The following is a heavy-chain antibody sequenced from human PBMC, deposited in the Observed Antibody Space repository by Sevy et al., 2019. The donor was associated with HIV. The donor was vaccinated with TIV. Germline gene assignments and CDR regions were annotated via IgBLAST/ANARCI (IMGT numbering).Heavy chain of an antibody. Sequence: GGSLRLSCAASGFIFSDYNMGWIRQAPGKGLEWVSYISSTSTYTKYADSVKGRFTISRDNAKNSLFLQMNNLRAEDTAVYYCARRPTSTGPPRFDYWGQGTLVTVSS. CDR3: ARRPTSTGPPRFDY. V-gene: IGHV3-11*06. CDR2: ISSTSTYT. CDR1: GFIFSDYN. D-gene: IGHD2-8*02. J-gene: IGHJ4*02.